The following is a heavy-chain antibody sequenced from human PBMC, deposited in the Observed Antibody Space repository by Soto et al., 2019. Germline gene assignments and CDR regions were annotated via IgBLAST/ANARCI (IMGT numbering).Heavy chain of an antibody. CDR1: GYTFTSXG. J-gene: IGHJ4*02. D-gene: IGHD6-19*01. CDR3: ARQYSEIAVAGVLNY. Sequence: GASVKVSCKASGYTFTSXGISWVRQAPGQGLEWMGWISAYNGNTNYAQKLQGRVTMTTDTSTSTAHMELRSLRSDDTAVYCCARQYSEIAVAGVLNYWGQGTLVTVSS. V-gene: IGHV1-18*01. CDR2: ISAYNGNT.